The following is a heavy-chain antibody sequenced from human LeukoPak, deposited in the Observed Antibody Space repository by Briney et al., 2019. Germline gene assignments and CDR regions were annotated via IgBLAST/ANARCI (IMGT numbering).Heavy chain of an antibody. V-gene: IGHV1-69*01. CDR2: IIPVFGTA. J-gene: IGHJ4*02. CDR1: GGTFSSYT. Sequence: ASVKVSCKASGGTFSSYTINWVRQAPGQGLEWMGGIIPVFGTANYVQKFQGRVTITADESTSTAYMELSSLRSEDTAVYYCARTVLRFSPGYFDYWGQGTLVTVSS. CDR3: ARTVLRFSPGYFDY. D-gene: IGHD3-3*01.